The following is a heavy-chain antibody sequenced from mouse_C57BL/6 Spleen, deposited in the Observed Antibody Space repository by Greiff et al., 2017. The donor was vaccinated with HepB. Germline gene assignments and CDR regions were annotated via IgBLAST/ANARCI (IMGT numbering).Heavy chain of an antibody. D-gene: IGHD1-1*01. CDR3: ARSYYGSSPYYFDY. CDR1: GYTFTSYG. CDR2: IYPRSGNT. V-gene: IGHV1-81*01. J-gene: IGHJ2*01. Sequence: VQLQESGAELARPGASVKLSCKASGYTFTSYGISWVKQRTGQGLEWIGEIYPRSGNTYYNEKFKGKATLTADKSSSTAYMELRSLTSEDSAVYFCARSYYGSSPYYFDYWGQGTTLTVSS.